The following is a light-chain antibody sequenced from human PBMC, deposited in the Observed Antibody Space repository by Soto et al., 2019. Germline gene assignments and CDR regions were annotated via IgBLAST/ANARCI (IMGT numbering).Light chain of an antibody. CDR3: QQSYSRPRT. Sequence: DIQMTQSPSSLSASVGYRVTLTCRASQSISTYLNWYQQKPGKAPDLLIYTASNLESGVPSRFSGSGSGTDFTLTISSLQPEDFATYFCQQSYSRPRTFGQGTKVDIK. CDR2: TAS. J-gene: IGKJ1*01. V-gene: IGKV1-39*01. CDR1: QSISTY.